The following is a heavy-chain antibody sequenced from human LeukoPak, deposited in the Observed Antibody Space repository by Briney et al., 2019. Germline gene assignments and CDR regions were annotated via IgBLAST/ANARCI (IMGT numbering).Heavy chain of an antibody. CDR2: ISSSSSYT. V-gene: IGHV3-11*06. D-gene: IGHD4-17*01. CDR1: GFTFSDYY. Sequence: GGSLRLSCAASGFTFSDYYMSWIRQAPGKGLEWVSYISSSSSYTNYADSVKGRFTISRDNAKNSLYLQMNSLRAEDTAVYYCARVAETVTQAFDYWAREPWSPSPQ. J-gene: IGHJ4*02. CDR3: ARVAETVTQAFDY.